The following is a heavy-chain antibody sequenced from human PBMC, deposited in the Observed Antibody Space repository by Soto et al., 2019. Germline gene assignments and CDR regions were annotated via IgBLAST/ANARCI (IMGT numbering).Heavy chain of an antibody. CDR2: LNQDGSQK. CDR3: VRESCVGGWCKGYFQE. V-gene: IGHV3-7*05. D-gene: IGHD2-21*01. CDR1: GFTFSAHW. Sequence: VQLVASGGDLVQPGGSLRISCAASGFTFSAHWLTWVRQAPGKGLEYVATLNQDGSQKYYVDSVKGRFTISRDNARNSLYLQMNSLRVEDTAVYFCVRESCVGGWCKGYFQEWGQGTRVTVSS. J-gene: IGHJ1*01.